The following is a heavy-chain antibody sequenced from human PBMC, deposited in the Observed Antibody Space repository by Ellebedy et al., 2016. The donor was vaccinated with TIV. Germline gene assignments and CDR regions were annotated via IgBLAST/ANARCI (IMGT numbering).Heavy chain of an antibody. V-gene: IGHV3-30*03. CDR3: AREGHSSGHAGDFDV. Sequence: GGSLRLSXTGSGLTLSTRVMHLVRQAPGKGLEWVAVIAPGENIQNYVDSVKGRFTISRDNPTNTVYLQMDSLRPEDAAVYYCAREGHSSGHAGDFDVWGQGTLVTVSS. CDR1: GLTLSTRV. CDR2: IAPGENIQ. J-gene: IGHJ4*02. D-gene: IGHD6-19*01.